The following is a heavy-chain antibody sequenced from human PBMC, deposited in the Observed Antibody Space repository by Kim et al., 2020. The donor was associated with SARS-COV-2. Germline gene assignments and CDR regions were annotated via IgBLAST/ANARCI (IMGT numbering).Heavy chain of an antibody. V-gene: IGHV3-48*01. Sequence: SPIYYAAAVKGRFTISRANAKNSLYLQMNSLRAEDTAVYYCAAFGEDGMDVWGQGTTVTVSS. CDR3: AAFGEDGMDV. CDR2: SPI. D-gene: IGHD3-10*01. J-gene: IGHJ6*02.